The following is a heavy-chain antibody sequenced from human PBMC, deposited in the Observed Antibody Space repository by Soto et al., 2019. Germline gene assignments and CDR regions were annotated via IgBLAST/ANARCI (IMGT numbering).Heavy chain of an antibody. D-gene: IGHD6-19*01. CDR2: ISYDGSNK. CDR3: ARDLIAVAGGFDY. J-gene: IGHJ4*02. CDR1: GFTFSSYA. Sequence: QVQLVESGGGVVQPGRSLRLSCAASGFTFSSYAMHWVRQAPGKGLEWVAVISYDGSNKYYADSVKGRFTISRDNSKNTLYLQMNSLRAEDKAVYYCARDLIAVAGGFDYWGQGTLVTVSS. V-gene: IGHV3-30-3*01.